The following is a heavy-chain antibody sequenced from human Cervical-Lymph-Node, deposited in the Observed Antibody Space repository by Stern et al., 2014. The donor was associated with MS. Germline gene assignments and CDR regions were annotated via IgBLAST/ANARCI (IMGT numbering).Heavy chain of an antibody. CDR2: INAGNGET. Sequence: QMQLVQSGAEVKKPGASVKVSCKASGYTFSSYCMHWVRQAPGQRPERMGWINAGNGETKYSQKFQGRVTISRDISATTAYMELSTLRSEDTAVYYCATHVPVPRGWFWGQGTLVTVSS. V-gene: IGHV1-3*01. J-gene: IGHJ4*02. CDR1: GYTFSSYC. D-gene: IGHD3-10*01. CDR3: ATHVPVPRGWF.